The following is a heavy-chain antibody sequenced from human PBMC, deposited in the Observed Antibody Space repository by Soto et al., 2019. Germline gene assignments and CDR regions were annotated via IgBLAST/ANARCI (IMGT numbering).Heavy chain of an antibody. D-gene: IGHD3-10*01. Sequence: SETLSLTCTVSGGSISSGGYYWSWIRQHPGKGLEWIGYIYYSGSTYYNPSLKSRVTISVDTSKNQFSLKLSSVTAAATAVYYCARVTYYYGSGSYIPSYGMDVWGQGTTVTVSS. J-gene: IGHJ6*02. CDR3: ARVTYYYGSGSYIPSYGMDV. V-gene: IGHV4-31*03. CDR2: IYYSGST. CDR1: GGSISSGGYY.